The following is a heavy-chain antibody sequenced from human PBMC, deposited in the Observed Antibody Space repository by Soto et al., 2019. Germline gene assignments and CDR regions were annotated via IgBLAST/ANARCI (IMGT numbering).Heavy chain of an antibody. V-gene: IGHV1-69*01. CDR1: GGTFSSYA. Sequence: QVQLVQSGAEVKKPGSSVKVSCKASGGTFSSYAISWVRQAPGQGLEWMGGIIPIFGTANYAQKCQGRVTITADESTSTAYMELSSLRSEDTAVYYCARQGDDFWSGYPYYVGSLGQGTLVTVSS. J-gene: IGHJ4*02. CDR2: IIPIFGTA. D-gene: IGHD3-3*01. CDR3: ARQGDDFWSGYPYYVGS.